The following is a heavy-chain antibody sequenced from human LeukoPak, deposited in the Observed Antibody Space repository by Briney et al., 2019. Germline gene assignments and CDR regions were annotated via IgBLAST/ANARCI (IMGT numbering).Heavy chain of an antibody. Sequence: GRSLRLSCAASGFTFSSYGMHWVRQAPGKGLEWVAVIWYDGSNKYYADSVKSRFTISRDNSKNTLYLQMNSLRAEDTAVYYCARGEYYYGSGSSTDYWGQGTLVTVSS. CDR2: IWYDGSNK. V-gene: IGHV3-33*01. D-gene: IGHD3-10*01. CDR3: ARGEYYYGSGSSTDY. J-gene: IGHJ4*02. CDR1: GFTFSSYG.